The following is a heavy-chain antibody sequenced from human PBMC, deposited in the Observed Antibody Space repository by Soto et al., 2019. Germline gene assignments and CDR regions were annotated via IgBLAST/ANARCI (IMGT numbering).Heavy chain of an antibody. CDR3: ARRYGYSFDY. CDR1: GGSISPYY. Sequence: SETLSLTCTVSGGSISPYYWSWIRQPPGKGLEWIGYIYFGGTTKYNPSLKSRVSMSVDTSKNQFSLKLTSVTAADTAVYYCARRYGYSFDYWGQGTLVTVSS. J-gene: IGHJ4*02. D-gene: IGHD1-1*01. V-gene: IGHV4-59*08. CDR2: IYFGGTT.